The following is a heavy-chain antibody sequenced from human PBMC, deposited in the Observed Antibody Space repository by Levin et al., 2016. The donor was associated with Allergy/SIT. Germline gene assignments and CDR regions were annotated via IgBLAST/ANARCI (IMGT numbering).Heavy chain of an antibody. V-gene: IGHV4-61*02. D-gene: IGHD2-15*01. J-gene: IGHJ5*02. CDR2: IYTSGSI. Sequence: SETLSLTCTVSGDSISSGNYFWNWIRQPAGKGLEWIGRIYTSGSISYSPSLKSRLTISVDTSKNQFSLELRSVTAADTALYYCARLRCGGGTCYGFDPWGQGTLVTVSS. CDR3: ARLRCGGGTCYGFDP. CDR1: GDSISSGNYF.